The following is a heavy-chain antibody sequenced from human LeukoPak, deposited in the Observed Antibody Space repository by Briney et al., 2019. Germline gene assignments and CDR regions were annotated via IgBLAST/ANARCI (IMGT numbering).Heavy chain of an antibody. D-gene: IGHD2/OR15-2a*01. J-gene: IGHJ6*02. V-gene: IGHV3-43*02. CDR1: GFTLVDYA. CDR2: ISGDASST. Sequence: GGSLRLSCAASGFTLVDYAMHWVRQAPGKGLEWVCLISGDASSTSCADSVKGRFTISRDNSKNSLDLQMNSLRSEDTALYYCARVENIRYYYYDLDVWGQGTTVTVS. CDR3: ARVENIRYYYYDLDV.